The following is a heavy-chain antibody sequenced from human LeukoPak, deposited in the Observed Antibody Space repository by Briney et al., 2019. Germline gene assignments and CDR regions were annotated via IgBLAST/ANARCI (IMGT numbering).Heavy chain of an antibody. V-gene: IGHV3-23*01. CDR2: ISGRGDGT. D-gene: IGHD3-10*01. Sequence: GGSLRLSCVASGFTFRLYAMSWVRQAPGKGLEWVSAISGRGDGTYFADSVKGRFTISRDNSKNTLYLQMNSLRAEDTALYYCAKEPTPGGAFYFDYWGQGTLVTVSS. CDR3: AKEPTPGGAFYFDY. CDR1: GFTFRLYA. J-gene: IGHJ4*02.